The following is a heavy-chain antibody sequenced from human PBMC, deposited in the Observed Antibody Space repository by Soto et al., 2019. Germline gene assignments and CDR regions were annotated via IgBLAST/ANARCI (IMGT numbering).Heavy chain of an antibody. V-gene: IGHV3-30*04. D-gene: IGHD6-19*01. CDR2: ISYDASNK. CDR3: AKIPPVAGDY. J-gene: IGHJ4*02. CDR1: GFAFSSYA. Sequence: GGSLRLSCAASGFAFSSYAMHWVRRAPGKGLEWVAVISYDASNKYYADSVKGRFTISRDNSKNTLYLQMNSLRAEDTAVYYCAKIPPVAGDYWGQGTLVTVSS.